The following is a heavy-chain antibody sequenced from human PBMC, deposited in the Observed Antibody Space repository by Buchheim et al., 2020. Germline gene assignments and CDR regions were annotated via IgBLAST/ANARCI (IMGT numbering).Heavy chain of an antibody. CDR1: GFTFSSYG. CDR3: ARDFRLADFWSGYLANIFDY. D-gene: IGHD3-3*01. J-gene: IGHJ4*02. CDR2: IWYDGSNK. Sequence: QVQLVESGGGVVQPGRSLRLSCAASGFTFSSYGMHWVRQAPGKGLEWVAVIWYDGSNKYYADSVKGRFTISRDNSKNPLYLQMNSLRAEDTAVDYCARDFRLADFWSGYLANIFDYWGQGTL. V-gene: IGHV3-33*01.